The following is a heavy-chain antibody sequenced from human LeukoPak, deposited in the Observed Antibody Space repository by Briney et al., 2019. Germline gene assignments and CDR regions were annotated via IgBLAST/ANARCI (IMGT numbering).Heavy chain of an antibody. CDR1: GFTFSSYG. Sequence: GGSLRLSCAASGFTFSSYGMHWVRQAPGKGLEWVAFIRYDGSNKYYADSVKGRFTISRDNSKNTLYLQMNSLRAEDTAVYYCAFRMVRGVIMGSDYWGQGTLVTVSS. CDR3: AFRMVRGVIMGSDY. D-gene: IGHD3-10*01. CDR2: IRYDGSNK. J-gene: IGHJ4*02. V-gene: IGHV3-30*02.